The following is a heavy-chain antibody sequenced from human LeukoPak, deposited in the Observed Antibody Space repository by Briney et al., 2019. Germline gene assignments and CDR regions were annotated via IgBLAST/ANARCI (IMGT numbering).Heavy chain of an antibody. Sequence: PSETLSLTCTVSGGSVSSGSYYWSWIRQPPGQGLEWIGYIYYSGSTNYNPSLKSRVTISVDTSKNQFSLKLSSVTAADTAVYYCARDCSSTSCYTFGAFDIWGQGTMVTVSS. CDR3: ARDCSSTSCYTFGAFDI. V-gene: IGHV4-61*01. CDR2: IYYSGST. D-gene: IGHD2-2*02. J-gene: IGHJ3*02. CDR1: GGSVSSGSYY.